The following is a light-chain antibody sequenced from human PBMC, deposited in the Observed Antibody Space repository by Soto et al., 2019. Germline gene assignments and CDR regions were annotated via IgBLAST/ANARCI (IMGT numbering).Light chain of an antibody. J-gene: IGKJ1*01. CDR1: QSVSSY. CDR3: QQRGNWPWT. V-gene: IGKV3-11*01. Sequence: DIVLTQSPATLSLSPGERATLSCRASQSVSSYLTWYQQKPGQAPRFLIHDISNRASGIPARFSGSGSGTDFTLTISSLEPEDFAVYYCQQRGNWPWTFGQGTKVEIK. CDR2: DIS.